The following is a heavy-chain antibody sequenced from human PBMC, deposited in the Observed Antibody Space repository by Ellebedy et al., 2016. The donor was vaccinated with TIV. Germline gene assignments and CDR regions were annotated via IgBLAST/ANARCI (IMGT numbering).Heavy chain of an antibody. CDR2: ITSSGSYT. D-gene: IGHD3-16*01. CDR3: AREMGRIDY. CDR1: GFTFSDYY. Sequence: GESLKISXAASGFTFSDYYMSWIRQAPGKGLEWVSCITSSGSYTNYADSVKGRFTTSRDNAKKSLYLQMNSLRAEDTAVYYCAREMGRIDYWGRGTLVTVSS. J-gene: IGHJ4*02. V-gene: IGHV3-11*06.